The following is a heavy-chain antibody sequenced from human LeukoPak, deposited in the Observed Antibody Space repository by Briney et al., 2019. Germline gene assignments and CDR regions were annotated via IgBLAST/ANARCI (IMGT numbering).Heavy chain of an antibody. Sequence: SQTLSLTCAISGDSVPSNSAAWNWIRQSPSRGLEWLRRTYYRSKWYNDYAVSVKSRITINPDTSKNQFSLQLNSVTPEDTAVYYCARAPRNYDYVWGSYREFDYWGQGTLVTVSS. CDR1: GDSVPSNSAA. V-gene: IGHV6-1*01. D-gene: IGHD3-16*02. J-gene: IGHJ4*02. CDR2: TYYRSKWYN. CDR3: ARAPRNYDYVWGSYREFDY.